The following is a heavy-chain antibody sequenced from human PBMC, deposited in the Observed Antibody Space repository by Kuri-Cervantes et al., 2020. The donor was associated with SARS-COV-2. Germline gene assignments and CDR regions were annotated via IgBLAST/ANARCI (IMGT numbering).Heavy chain of an antibody. D-gene: IGHD3-10*01. CDR1: GGSFSGYC. CDR3: HGGGPAYYGSGSYFDAFDI. V-gene: IGHV4-34*01. Sequence: GSLRLSCAVYGGSFSGYCWSWIRQPPGKGLEWIGEINHSGSTNYNPSLKSRVTISVDTSKNQFSLKLSSVTAADTAVYYCHGGGPAYYGSGSYFDAFDIWGQGTMVTVSS. CDR2: INHSGST. J-gene: IGHJ3*02.